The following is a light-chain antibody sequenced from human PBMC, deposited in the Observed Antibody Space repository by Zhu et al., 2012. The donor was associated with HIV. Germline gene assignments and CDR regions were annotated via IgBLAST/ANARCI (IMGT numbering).Light chain of an antibody. CDR3: QQYSSDSPYT. J-gene: IGKJ2*01. CDR2: SAF. Sequence: DIQMTQSPSAMSASVGDRVTITCRASQDITNSLAWFQQKPGKAPERLISSAFSLETGVPSRFSGSGSGTEFTLTISSLQPDDFTSYYCQQYSSDSPYTFGQGTKLEI. CDR1: QDITNS. V-gene: IGKV1-17*03.